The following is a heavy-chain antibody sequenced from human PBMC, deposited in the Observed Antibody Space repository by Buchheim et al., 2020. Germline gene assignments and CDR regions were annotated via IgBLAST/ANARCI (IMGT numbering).Heavy chain of an antibody. CDR3: ARGGYSTDGSSDY. J-gene: IGHJ4*02. CDR1: GFTVSGYW. Sequence: EVHLVESGGGLVQPGGSLRLSCAASGFTVSGYWMHWVRHVPGQGLVWVSRINSDGGTNYADSVKGRLTISRDNAKNMVYLQMNSLRAEDTAIYYCARGGYSTDGSSDYWGQGTL. V-gene: IGHV3-74*01. CDR2: INSDGGT. D-gene: IGHD5-24*01.